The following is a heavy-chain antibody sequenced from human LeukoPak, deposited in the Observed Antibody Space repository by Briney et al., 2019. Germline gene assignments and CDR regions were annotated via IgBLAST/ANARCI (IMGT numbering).Heavy chain of an antibody. V-gene: IGHV4-4*02. Sequence: PSATLSLTCVVSGGSISSSNWWSWVRQPPGKGLEWIGESDQSGSTSYNPSLKSRVTTSVDKSKNQFSLKLRSVTAADTAVYYCARGYCSSTSCYAGEWFYPWGQGTLVTVS. D-gene: IGHD2-2*01. J-gene: IGHJ5*02. CDR1: GGSISSSNW. CDR3: ARGYCSSTSCYAGEWFYP. CDR2: SDQSGST.